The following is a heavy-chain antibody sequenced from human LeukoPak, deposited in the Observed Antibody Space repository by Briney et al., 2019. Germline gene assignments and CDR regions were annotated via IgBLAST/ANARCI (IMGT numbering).Heavy chain of an antibody. J-gene: IGHJ4*02. CDR2: ISSSGSTI. V-gene: IGHV3-48*03. CDR3: ARDGLYYDSSGYYPGFDY. CDR1: GFTFNSYE. D-gene: IGHD3-22*01. Sequence: GGSLRLSCAASGFTFNSYEMNWVRQAPGKGLEWVSYISSSGSTIYDADSVKGRFTISRDNAKNSLYLQMNSLRAEDTAVYYCARDGLYYDSSGYYPGFDYWGQGTLVTVSS.